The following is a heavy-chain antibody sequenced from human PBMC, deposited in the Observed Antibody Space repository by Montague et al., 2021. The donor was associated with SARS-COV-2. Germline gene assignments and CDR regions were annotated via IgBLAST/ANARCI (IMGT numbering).Heavy chain of an antibody. D-gene: IGHD6-13*01. Sequence: SETLSLTCTVSSGSISSYYWSWIRQPPGKGLEWVGYSYYSGGTDYNPSLKRRVTISVDTSKNQFSLKLSSVTAADTAVYYCARGVGYSSSRYLAFEIWGQGTLVTVSS. CDR1: SGSISSYY. CDR3: ARGVGYSSSRYLAFEI. J-gene: IGHJ4*03. CDR2: SYYSGGT. V-gene: IGHV4-59*01.